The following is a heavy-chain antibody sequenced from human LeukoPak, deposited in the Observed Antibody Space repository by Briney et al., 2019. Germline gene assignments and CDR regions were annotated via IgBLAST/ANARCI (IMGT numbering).Heavy chain of an antibody. Sequence: GGSLRLSCAASGFTLSNYNMNWVRQVPGKGLEWVSYISSSSSIIYYADSVKGRFTISRDNSKNTLYLQMNSLRAEDTAVYYCARDLEPFYYDSSGYHDAFDIWGQGTMVTVSS. CDR2: ISSSSSII. J-gene: IGHJ3*02. V-gene: IGHV3-48*01. D-gene: IGHD3-22*01. CDR3: ARDLEPFYYDSSGYHDAFDI. CDR1: GFTLSNYN.